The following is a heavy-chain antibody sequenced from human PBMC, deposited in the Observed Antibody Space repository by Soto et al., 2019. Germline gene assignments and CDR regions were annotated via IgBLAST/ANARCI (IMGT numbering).Heavy chain of an antibody. CDR2: IIPILGIA. CDR3: ARDYGDYPGYYYYGMDV. V-gene: IGHV1-69*08. Sequence: QVQLVQSGAEVKKPGSSVKVSCTASGGTFSSYTISWVRQAPGQGLEWMGRIIPILGIANYAQKFQGRVTITADKSTSTAYMELSSLRSEDTAVYYCARDYGDYPGYYYYGMDVWGQGTTVTVSS. D-gene: IGHD4-17*01. J-gene: IGHJ6*02. CDR1: GGTFSSYT.